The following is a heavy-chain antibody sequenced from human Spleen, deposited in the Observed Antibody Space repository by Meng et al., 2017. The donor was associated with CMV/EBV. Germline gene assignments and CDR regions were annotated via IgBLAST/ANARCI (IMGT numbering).Heavy chain of an antibody. CDR3: ASPDYDSSGWAFDI. CDR2: ISSSGTII. CDR1: GFTFSSYW. D-gene: IGHD3-22*01. J-gene: IGHJ3*02. Sequence: GGSLRLSCAASGFTFSSYWMSWIRQAPGKGLEWVSYISSSGTIIYYADSVKGRFTISRDNAKNSLYLQMNSLRAEDTAVYYCASPDYDSSGWAFDIWGQGTMVTVSS. V-gene: IGHV3-11*01.